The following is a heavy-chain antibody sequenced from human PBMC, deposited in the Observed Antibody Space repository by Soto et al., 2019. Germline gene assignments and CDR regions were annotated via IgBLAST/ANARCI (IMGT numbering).Heavy chain of an antibody. CDR1: GFTFDDYA. CDR2: ISWNSGSI. D-gene: IGHD1-1*01. CDR3: AKGPWNDIYYYYGMDV. J-gene: IGHJ6*02. V-gene: IGHV3-9*01. Sequence: EVQLVESGGGLVQPGRSLRLSCAASGFTFDDYAMHWVRQAPGKGLEWVSGISWNSGSIGYADSVKGRFTISRDNAKNSLYLQMNSLRAEDTALYYFAKGPWNDIYYYYGMDVWGQGTTVTVSS.